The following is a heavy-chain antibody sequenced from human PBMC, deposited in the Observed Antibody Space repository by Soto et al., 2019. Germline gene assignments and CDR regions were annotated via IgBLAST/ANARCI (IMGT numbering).Heavy chain of an antibody. CDR3: ARVWGDRRDGYNFSSQY. V-gene: IGHV1-46*01. CDR2: INPSGGST. J-gene: IGHJ4*02. D-gene: IGHD5-12*01. CDR1: GDTFTSYY. Sequence: ASVPVPCRASGDTFTSYYMHWVRQAPGQGREWMGIINPSGGSTSYAQKFQGRVTMTRDTSTSTVYMELSSLRSEDTAVYYCARVWGDRRDGYNFSSQYWGQGTLVTVSS.